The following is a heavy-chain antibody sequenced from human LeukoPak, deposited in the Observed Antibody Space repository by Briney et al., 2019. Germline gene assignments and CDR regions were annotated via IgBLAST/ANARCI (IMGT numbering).Heavy chain of an antibody. Sequence: GASVKVSCKASGYTFTSYAMNWVRQAPGQGLEWMGWINTNTGNPTYAQGFTGRFVFSLDTSVSTAYLQISSLKAEESAVYYCAREVVVVVAATPKDYYYYMAVWGKGTTVTVSS. CDR2: INTNTGNP. D-gene: IGHD2-15*01. V-gene: IGHV7-4-1*02. CDR3: AREVVVVVAATPKDYYYYMAV. CDR1: GYTFTSYA. J-gene: IGHJ6*03.